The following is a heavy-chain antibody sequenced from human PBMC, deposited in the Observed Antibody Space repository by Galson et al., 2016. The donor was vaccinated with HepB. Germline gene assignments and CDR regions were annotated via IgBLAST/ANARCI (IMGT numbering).Heavy chain of an antibody. D-gene: IGHD2-2*01. CDR3: VQGSTAPAG. J-gene: IGHJ6*04. CDR1: GFTFRNYG. Sequence: SLRLSCAASGFTFRNYGMTWVRQAPGKGLEVVSSISRSGDSTDYADSVKGRFTISRDNSKNTLSLEINSLTADDTAVYYCVQGSTAPAGWGEGTTVTVSS. V-gene: IGHV3-23*01. CDR2: ISRSGDST.